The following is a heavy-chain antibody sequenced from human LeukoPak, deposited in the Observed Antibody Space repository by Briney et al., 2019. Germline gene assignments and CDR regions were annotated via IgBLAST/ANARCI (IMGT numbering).Heavy chain of an antibody. V-gene: IGHV3-53*01. CDR3: VRLGGSFHWFLDL. D-gene: IGHD1-26*01. CDR2: IYSGETT. Sequence: GGSLTLPCAASGFNIATNYMNWVRRAPGKGLEWVSIIYSGETTYYADSVKGRFTISRDISKNTLYLQMRSLRAEDSAIHYCVRLGGSFHWFLDLWGRGSLVTVS. CDR1: GFNIATNY. J-gene: IGHJ2*01.